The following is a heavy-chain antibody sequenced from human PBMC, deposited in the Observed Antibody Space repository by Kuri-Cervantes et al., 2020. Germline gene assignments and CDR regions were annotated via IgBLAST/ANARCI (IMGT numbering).Heavy chain of an antibody. CDR2: ISAYNGHT. V-gene: IGHV1-18*01. D-gene: IGHD1-26*01. J-gene: IGHJ4*02. CDR3: ARDVSGSYYGDY. Sequence: ASVKVSCKASGYTFTTYAFSWVRQAPGQRLEWVGWISAYNGHTNYAQKLQGRVTMTTDTSTGTAYMELRSLRSDDTAVYYCARDVSGSYYGDYWGQGTLVTVSS. CDR1: GYTFTTYA.